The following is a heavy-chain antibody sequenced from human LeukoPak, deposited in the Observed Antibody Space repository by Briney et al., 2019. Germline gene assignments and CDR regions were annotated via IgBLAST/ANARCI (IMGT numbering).Heavy chain of an antibody. J-gene: IGHJ4*02. D-gene: IGHD6-19*01. Sequence: GGALRLSCAASGFTFSNYGMHWVRQAPGKGLEGVSVISYDGSKIHYVDSVKGRFTISRDNSKNTVYLEMNRLRGEDTAGYYCAKDRGVAGTMADWGRGTLVTVSS. V-gene: IGHV3-30*18. CDR2: ISYDGSKI. CDR1: GFTFSNYG. CDR3: AKDRGVAGTMAD.